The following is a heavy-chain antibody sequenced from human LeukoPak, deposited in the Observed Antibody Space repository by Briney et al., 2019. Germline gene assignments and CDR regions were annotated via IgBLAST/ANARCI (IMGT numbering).Heavy chain of an antibody. D-gene: IGHD1-26*01. Sequence: ASLKVSCKASGYTFNSYGISWVRQAPGQGLEWMGWVSAYNGHTNYAQKFQGRVTMTTDTSTSTASMELRSLRSDDTAGYYCARVVPQKWELPGKWLDPWGQGTLVTVSS. J-gene: IGHJ5*02. V-gene: IGHV1-18*01. CDR2: VSAYNGHT. CDR1: GYTFNSYG. CDR3: ARVVPQKWELPGKWLDP.